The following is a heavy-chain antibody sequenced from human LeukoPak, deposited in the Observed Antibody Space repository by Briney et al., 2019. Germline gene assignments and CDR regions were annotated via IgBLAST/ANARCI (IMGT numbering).Heavy chain of an antibody. CDR2: ISGSGGST. CDR3: AKEGDCYDSSGFNAFDI. CDR1: GFSFSSYA. Sequence: GGSLRLSCAAAGFSFSSYAMCWVRNAPGKGLGWVSAISGSGGSTYYAVSVRGRLTISRDNSKNTLYLQMNSLRAEDTAVYYCAKEGDCYDSSGFNAFDIWGQGTMVTVSS. J-gene: IGHJ3*02. D-gene: IGHD3-22*01. V-gene: IGHV3-23*01.